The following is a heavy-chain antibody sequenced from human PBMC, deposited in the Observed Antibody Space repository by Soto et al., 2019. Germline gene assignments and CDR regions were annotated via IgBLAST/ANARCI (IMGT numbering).Heavy chain of an antibody. Sequence: EVQVLESGGGLVQPGGSLRLSCTGSGFTFSSYAMNWVRQAPGKGLDCVSTISGSGGTTYYADSVKGRFTISRDNSKNTLYLQMSSLRAEDTAVYYCAKNGRAAAMYNWFDPWGQGTLVTVSS. D-gene: IGHD6-13*01. CDR1: GFTFSSYA. CDR2: ISGSGGTT. V-gene: IGHV3-23*01. J-gene: IGHJ5*02. CDR3: AKNGRAAAMYNWFDP.